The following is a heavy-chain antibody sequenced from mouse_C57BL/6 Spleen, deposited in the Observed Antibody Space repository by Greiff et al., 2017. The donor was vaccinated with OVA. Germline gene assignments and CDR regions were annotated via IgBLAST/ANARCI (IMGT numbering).Heavy chain of an antibody. V-gene: IGHV1-61*01. J-gene: IGHJ4*01. D-gene: IGHD1-1*01. CDR1: FYTFTSYW. Sequence: VPLQQPGAALVRPVSSVHLSFTSSFYTFTSYWLACVKQSPGHFLDWIGNIYPSDSETHYNQKFKDKATLTVDKSSSTAYMQLSSLTSEDSAVYYCAREGIYYYGSSSDYYAMDYWGQGTSVTVSS. CDR3: AREGIYYYGSSSDYYAMDY. CDR2: IYPSDSET.